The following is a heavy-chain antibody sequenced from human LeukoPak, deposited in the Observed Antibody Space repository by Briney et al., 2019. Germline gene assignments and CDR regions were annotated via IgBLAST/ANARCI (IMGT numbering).Heavy chain of an antibody. CDR3: ARDRPGYYDILNPLDY. CDR2: IIPILGIA. Sequence: ASVKVSCKASGGTFSSYAISWVRQAPGQGLEWMGRIIPILGIANYAQKFQGRVTITADKSTSTAYMELSSLRSEDTAVYYCARDRPGYYDILNPLDYWGQGTLVTVSS. J-gene: IGHJ4*02. D-gene: IGHD3-9*01. CDR1: GGTFSSYA. V-gene: IGHV1-69*04.